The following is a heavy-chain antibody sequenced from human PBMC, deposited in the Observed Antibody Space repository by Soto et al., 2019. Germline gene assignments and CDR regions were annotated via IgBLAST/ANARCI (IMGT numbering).Heavy chain of an antibody. Sequence: SETLSLTCNLSRGSISSYYWTCIRQPPGNGRELSGHIDNSGSANYNPSLQSRVTISVDTSKNQFSLKLSSVTAADTAVYSCARVLSWYYFDYWGQGTLVTVSS. CDR3: ARVLSWYYFDY. D-gene: IGHD6-13*01. J-gene: IGHJ4*02. CDR2: IDNSGSA. CDR1: RGSISSYY. V-gene: IGHV4-59*01.